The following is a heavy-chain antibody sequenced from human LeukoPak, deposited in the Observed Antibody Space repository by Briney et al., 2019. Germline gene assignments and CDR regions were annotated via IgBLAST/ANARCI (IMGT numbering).Heavy chain of an antibody. CDR3: ARDAQLPYSSSWIDY. Sequence: GASVKVSCKASGYTFTSYGISWVRQAPGQGLEWMGWISAYNGNTNYAQKLQGRVTMTTDTSTSTAYMELRSLRSDDTAVYYCARDAQLPYSSSWIDYWGQGTLVTVSS. CDR1: GYTFTSYG. V-gene: IGHV1-18*01. CDR2: ISAYNGNT. J-gene: IGHJ4*02. D-gene: IGHD6-13*01.